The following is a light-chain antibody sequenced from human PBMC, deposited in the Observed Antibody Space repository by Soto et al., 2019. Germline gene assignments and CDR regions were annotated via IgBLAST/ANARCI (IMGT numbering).Light chain of an antibody. J-gene: IGLJ1*01. CDR1: TSDIGDYGY. V-gene: IGLV2-14*01. CDR2: EVS. Sequence: QSALTQPASVSGSPGQSITISCTGSTSDIGDYGYVSWYQQLPGKAPKLLIYEVSNRPSGVSTRFSGSKSGNTASLTISGLQAEDEADYYCCSFTSGNTAYVFGTGTKVTVL. CDR3: CSFTSGNTAYV.